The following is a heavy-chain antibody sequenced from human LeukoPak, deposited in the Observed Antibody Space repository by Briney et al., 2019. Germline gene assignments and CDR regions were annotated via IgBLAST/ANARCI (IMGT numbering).Heavy chain of an antibody. Sequence: GGSLRLFCAASGFTFSSYSMLWVRQAPGKGLEGVSDFSGSGGSTFYADSVKSRFTISRDNTKNTLYLQMNNLRAEDTAVYYCAKVGPMTMIVGVSVFDYWGQGTLVTVSS. CDR2: FSGSGGST. CDR3: AKVGPMTMIVGVSVFDY. J-gene: IGHJ4*02. D-gene: IGHD3-22*01. V-gene: IGHV3-23*01. CDR1: GFTFSSYS.